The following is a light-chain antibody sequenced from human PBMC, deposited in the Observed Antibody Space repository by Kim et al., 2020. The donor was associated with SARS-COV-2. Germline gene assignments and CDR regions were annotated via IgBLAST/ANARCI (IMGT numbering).Light chain of an antibody. CDR3: QQYFNTPWT. CDR1: QSGLNNSNKNNY. Sequence: TINCKSSQSGLNNSNKNNYLAWYQQKRGQPPKLLLYWASTRESGVPDRFSGSGSETDFTLTIRSLQAEDLAVYYCQQYFNTPWTFGQGTKVDIK. CDR2: WAS. J-gene: IGKJ1*01. V-gene: IGKV4-1*01.